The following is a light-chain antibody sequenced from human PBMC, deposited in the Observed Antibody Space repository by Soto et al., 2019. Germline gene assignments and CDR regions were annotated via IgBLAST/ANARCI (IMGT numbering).Light chain of an antibody. CDR1: QSVSGSY. J-gene: IGKJ4*01. V-gene: IGKV3-20*01. Sequence: EIVMTQSPGTLSLSPGEAATLSCRASQSVSGSYLAWYQQKPGQAPRLLIYDASSRATGIPDRFSGGGSGTDFTLTISRLEPEDFAVYYCQQFSSYPLTFGGGTKVDIK. CDR3: QQFSSYPLT. CDR2: DAS.